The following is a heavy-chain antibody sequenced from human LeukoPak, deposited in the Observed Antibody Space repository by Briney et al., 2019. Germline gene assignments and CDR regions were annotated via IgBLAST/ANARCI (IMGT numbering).Heavy chain of an antibody. CDR1: DGSIRNFY. V-gene: IGHV4-59*01. J-gene: IGHJ4*02. D-gene: IGHD3-22*01. Sequence: PSETLSLTCTVSDGSIRNFYWNWFRQPPGKRLEWIGHTLYGGRTDYNPSLESRVTISVDTSKSQFSLNLRSVTTTDTAVCYCARWGHFDASGYFVVDYWGQGALVTVSS. CDR3: ARWGHFDASGYFVVDY. CDR2: TLYGGRT.